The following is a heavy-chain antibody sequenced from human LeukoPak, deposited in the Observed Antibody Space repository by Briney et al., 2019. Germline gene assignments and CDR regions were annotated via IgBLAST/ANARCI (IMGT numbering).Heavy chain of an antibody. CDR3: ARDPPSVAGTFDS. V-gene: IGHV3-23*01. Sequence: GGSLRLSCAASGFTFSSYGMNWVRQAPGKGLEWVSGISYSGGSTYYAGSVKGRFTISRDNSKNTLYLQMNSLRAEDTAVYYCARDPPSVAGTFDSWGQGTLVTAAS. D-gene: IGHD6-19*01. J-gene: IGHJ4*02. CDR1: GFTFSSYG. CDR2: ISYSGGST.